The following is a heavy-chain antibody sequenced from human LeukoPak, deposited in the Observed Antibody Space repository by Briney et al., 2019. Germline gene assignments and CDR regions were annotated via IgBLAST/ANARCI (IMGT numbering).Heavy chain of an antibody. V-gene: IGHV1-69*05. J-gene: IGHJ3*02. D-gene: IGHD3-22*01. CDR1: GGTFSSYA. Sequence: SVKVSCKASGGTFSSYAISWVRQAPGQGLEWMVGIIHIFGTANHAQKFQGRVTITTEESTSIAYMELSSLRSEDTAVYYCARAGPVEYYYDSNGLYAFDIWGQGTMVTVSS. CDR2: IIHIFGTA. CDR3: ARAGPVEYYYDSNGLYAFDI.